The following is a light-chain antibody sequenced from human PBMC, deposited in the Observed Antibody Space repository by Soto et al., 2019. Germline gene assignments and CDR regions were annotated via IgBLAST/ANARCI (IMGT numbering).Light chain of an antibody. CDR2: DAS. Sequence: DIQMTQSPSSLSASVGDRVTITCRASQSISNSLCWFQQKPGRAPKLLISDASTLQSGVPSRFSGSGFGTDFTLTISSLQPEDFAAYYCLQTYTVPRTFGQGTNLDSK. J-gene: IGKJ2*01. CDR3: LQTYTVPRT. V-gene: IGKV1-39*01. CDR1: QSISNS.